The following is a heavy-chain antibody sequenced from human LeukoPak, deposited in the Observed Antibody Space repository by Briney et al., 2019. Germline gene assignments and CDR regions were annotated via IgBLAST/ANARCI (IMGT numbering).Heavy chain of an antibody. CDR1: GGTFSSYG. D-gene: IGHD3-3*01. CDR2: IIPLFGVS. CDR3: ARVPVLRFLEWPQRVSGWYFDL. J-gene: IGHJ2*01. V-gene: IGHV1-69*01. Sequence: SVKVSCKASGGTFSSYGISWVRQAPGQGLEWMGGIIPLFGVSNYAHEFQGRVTITADESTSTAYMELSSLRSEDTAVYYCARVPVLRFLEWPQRVSGWYFDLWGRGTLVTVSS.